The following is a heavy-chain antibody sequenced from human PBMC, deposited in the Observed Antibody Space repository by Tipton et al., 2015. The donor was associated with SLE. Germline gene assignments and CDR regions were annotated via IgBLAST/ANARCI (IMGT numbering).Heavy chain of an antibody. Sequence: SLRLSCAASGFTFSSYAMSWVRQAPGKGLEWVSAISGSGGSTYYADSVKGRFTISRDNSKNTLYLQMNSLRAEDTALYYCAREGEAARQGTYFDLWGRGTLVTVSS. CDR1: GFTFSSYA. J-gene: IGHJ2*01. D-gene: IGHD6-6*01. CDR3: AREGEAARQGTYFDL. V-gene: IGHV3-23*01. CDR2: ISGSGGST.